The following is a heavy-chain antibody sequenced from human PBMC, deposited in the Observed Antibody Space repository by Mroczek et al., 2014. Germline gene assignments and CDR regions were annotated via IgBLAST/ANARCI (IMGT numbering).Heavy chain of an antibody. V-gene: IGHV4-61*02. D-gene: IGHD1-1*01. CDR1: GGSISSGSYY. CDR2: IYTSGST. Sequence: QVQLQESGPGLVKPSQTLSLTCTVSGGSISSGSYYWSWIRQPAGKGLEWIGRIYTSGSTNXNPSLKSRVTMSVDTSKNQFSLKLSSVTAADTAVYYCAREVGNWNGNWFDPWGQGTLVTVSS. J-gene: IGHJ5*02. CDR3: AREVGNWNGNWFDP.